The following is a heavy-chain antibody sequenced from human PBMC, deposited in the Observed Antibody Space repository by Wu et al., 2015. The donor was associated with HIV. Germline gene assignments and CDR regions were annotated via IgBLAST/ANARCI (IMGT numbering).Heavy chain of an antibody. V-gene: IGHV1-2*02. J-gene: IGHJ4*02. CDR3: VRDGGRRLGGSWYPNFDK. Sequence: QVQLLQSGAEVKKPGASVKVSCQTSGYTSTGHYTHWVRQAPGQRPEWMGWMNPNSGGTTYAPKFQGRVTMTRDTSTSTAYLELSSLRSDDTAVYYCVRDGGRRLGGSWYPNFDKWGQGTLITVSS. CDR2: MNPNSGGT. CDR1: GYTSTGHY. D-gene: IGHD6-13*01.